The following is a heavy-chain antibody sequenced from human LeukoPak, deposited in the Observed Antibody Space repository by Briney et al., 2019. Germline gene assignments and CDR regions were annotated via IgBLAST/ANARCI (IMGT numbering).Heavy chain of an antibody. Sequence: SETLSLTCTVSGGSISSSSYYWGWIRQPPGKGLEWIGEINHSGSTNYNPSLKSRVTISVDTSKNQFSLKLSSVTAADTAVYYCARGGGRCGSYSCYYYGMDVWGQGTTVTVSS. CDR2: INHSGST. CDR3: ARGGGRCGSYSCYYYGMDV. V-gene: IGHV4-39*07. D-gene: IGHD1-26*01. CDR1: GGSISSSSYY. J-gene: IGHJ6*02.